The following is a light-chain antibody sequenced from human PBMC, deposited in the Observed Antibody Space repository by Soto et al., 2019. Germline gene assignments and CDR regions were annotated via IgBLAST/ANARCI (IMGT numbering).Light chain of an antibody. J-gene: IGLJ2*01. CDR1: SSDVGGHNF. Sequence: QYALTQPASVSGSTGKSITISCTGTSSDVGGHNFLSWYQQHPGRAPKIMIYDVRHRPTGVSNRFSGSKSANTASRGISGVQAEDEADYYISSYSSRDTLVFGGGTRLTVL. V-gene: IGLV2-14*03. CDR2: DVR. CDR3: SSYSSRDTLV.